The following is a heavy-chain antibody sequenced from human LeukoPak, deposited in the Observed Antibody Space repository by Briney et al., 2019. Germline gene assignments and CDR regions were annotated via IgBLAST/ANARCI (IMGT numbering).Heavy chain of an antibody. V-gene: IGHV3-30-3*01. Sequence: LSGGSLRLSCVASGFTLRTYAMHWVRQAPGKGLEWVAVISSDGSKKFYSDSVKGQFTISRDNSKNTLYLQMNSLRTEDTGVYFCVRGAGGYWGQGTLVTVSS. D-gene: IGHD1-14*01. CDR1: GFTLRTYA. CDR2: ISSDGSKK. CDR3: VRGAGGY. J-gene: IGHJ4*02.